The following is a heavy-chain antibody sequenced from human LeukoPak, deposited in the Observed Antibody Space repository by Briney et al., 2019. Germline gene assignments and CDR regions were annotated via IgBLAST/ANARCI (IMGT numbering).Heavy chain of an antibody. CDR1: GGTFISYA. CDR3: ARGPSHYGDYNYFDY. D-gene: IGHD4-17*01. CDR2: IIPIFGTA. V-gene: IGHV1-69*13. Sequence: SVKVSCKASGGTFISYAINWVRQAPGQGLEWMGGIIPIFGTANSAKKFQGRVTITADESTSTAYMELSSLRSEDTAVYYCARGPSHYGDYNYFDYWGQGTLVTVSS. J-gene: IGHJ4*02.